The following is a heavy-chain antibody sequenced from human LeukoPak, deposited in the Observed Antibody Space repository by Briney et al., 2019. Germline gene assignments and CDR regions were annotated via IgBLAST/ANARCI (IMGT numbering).Heavy chain of an antibody. CDR3: ANSAYGDYGYFDY. V-gene: IGHV3-23*01. Sequence: GSLCLSCAVSGFTFSSFAMSWVRQAPGEGLEWVSAISGSGGSTYYADSVKGRFTIPRDNCKNTLYLQMNSLRAEDTAVYYCANSAYGDYGYFDYWGQGTLVTVSS. CDR1: GFTFSSFA. J-gene: IGHJ4*02. CDR2: ISGSGGST. D-gene: IGHD4-17*01.